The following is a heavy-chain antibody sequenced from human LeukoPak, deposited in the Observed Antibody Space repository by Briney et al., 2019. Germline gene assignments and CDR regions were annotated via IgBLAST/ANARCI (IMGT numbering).Heavy chain of an antibody. J-gene: IGHJ1*01. CDR2: ISGSGGST. V-gene: IGHV3-23*01. CDR3: AKDRGRLYDSSGYYYVAAEYFQH. Sequence: PGGSLRLSCAASGFTFSSYAMRWVRQAPGKGLEWVSAISGSGGSTYYADSVKGRFTISRDNPKNTLYLQMNSLRAEDTAVYYCAKDRGRLYDSSGYYYVAAEYFQHWGQGTLVTVSS. D-gene: IGHD3-22*01. CDR1: GFTFSSYA.